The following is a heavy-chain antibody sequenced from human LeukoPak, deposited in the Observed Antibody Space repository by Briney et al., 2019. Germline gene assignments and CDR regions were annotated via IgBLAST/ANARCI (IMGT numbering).Heavy chain of an antibody. CDR1: GGSISSYY. CDR3: ARVDIQLLGPFDY. V-gene: IGHV4-59*01. D-gene: IGHD2-2*01. J-gene: IGHJ4*02. CDR2: IYYSGST. Sequence: PSETLSLTCTVSGGSISSYYWSWIRQPPGKGLEWIGYIYYSGSTNYNPSLKSRVTISVDTSKNQFSLKLSSVTAADTAVYYCARVDIQLLGPFDYWGQGTLVTVSS.